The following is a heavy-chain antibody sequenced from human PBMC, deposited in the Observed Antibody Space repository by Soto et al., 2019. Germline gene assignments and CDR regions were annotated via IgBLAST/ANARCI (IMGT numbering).Heavy chain of an antibody. J-gene: IGHJ4*02. D-gene: IGHD2-15*01. CDR2: INTDGSST. CDR1: GFTFSSYW. Sequence: EVQLVESGGGLVQPGGSLRLSCAASGFTFSSYWMHWVRQAPGKGLVWISHINTDGSSTSYVDSVQGRFTISRDNGKNTLFLQMNSLRREDTAVYYCARRGSGVTRGLHYWGQGTLVTVSS. V-gene: IGHV3-74*01. CDR3: ARRGSGVTRGLHY.